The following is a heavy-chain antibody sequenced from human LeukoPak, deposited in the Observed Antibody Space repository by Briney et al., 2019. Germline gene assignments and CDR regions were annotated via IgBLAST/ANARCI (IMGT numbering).Heavy chain of an antibody. CDR1: GGSISSSSYY. CDR3: ARLGRRPN. V-gene: IGHV4-39*07. Sequence: SETLSLTCTVSGGSISSSSYYWGWVRQPPGKGLEWIGYIYHSGSTYYNPSLKSRVTISVDRSKNQFSLKLSSVTAADTAVYYCARLGRRPNWGQGTLVTVSS. D-gene: IGHD3-16*01. CDR2: IYHSGST. J-gene: IGHJ4*02.